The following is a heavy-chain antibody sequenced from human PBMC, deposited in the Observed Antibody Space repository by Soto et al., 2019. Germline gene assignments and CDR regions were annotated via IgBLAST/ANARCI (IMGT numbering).Heavy chain of an antibody. J-gene: IGHJ3*02. V-gene: IGHV1-69*04. CDR3: ARDPGSSRGHDAFDI. CDR2: IIPILGIA. Sequence: ASVKVSCKASGGTFSSYTISWVRQAPGQGLEWMGRIIPILGIANYAQKFQGRVTITADKSTSTAYMELSSLRSEDTAVYYCARDPGSSRGHDAFDIWGQGTMVTVSS. CDR1: GGTFSSYT. D-gene: IGHD6-13*01.